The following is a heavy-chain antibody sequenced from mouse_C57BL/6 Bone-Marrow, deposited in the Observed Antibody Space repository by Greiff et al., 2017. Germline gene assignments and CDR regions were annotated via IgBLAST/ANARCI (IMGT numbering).Heavy chain of an antibody. D-gene: IGHD1-1*01. V-gene: IGHV1-59*01. J-gene: IGHJ3*01. CDR2: IDPSDSYT. CDR1: GYTFTSYW. CDR3: ARRDYYGSAWFAY. Sequence: QVQLQQPGAELVRPGTSVKLSCKASGYTFTSYWMHWVKQRPGQGLEWIGVIDPSDSYTNYNQKFKGKATLTVDTSSSTAYMRLSSLTSEDSAVYYCARRDYYGSAWFAYWGQGTLVTVSA.